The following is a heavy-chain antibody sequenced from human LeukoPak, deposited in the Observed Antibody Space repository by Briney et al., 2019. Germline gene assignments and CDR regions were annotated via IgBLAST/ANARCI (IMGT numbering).Heavy chain of an antibody. Sequence: SVKVSCKASGFTFTSSAVQWVRQARGQCLEWIGWIVVGSGNTNYAQKFQERVTITRDMSTSTAYMELSSLRSEDTAVYYCAAVGGEYCGGDCHDAFDIWGQGTMVTVSS. V-gene: IGHV1-58*01. J-gene: IGHJ3*02. CDR1: GFTFTSSA. CDR3: AAVGGEYCGGDCHDAFDI. CDR2: IVVGSGNT. D-gene: IGHD2-21*01.